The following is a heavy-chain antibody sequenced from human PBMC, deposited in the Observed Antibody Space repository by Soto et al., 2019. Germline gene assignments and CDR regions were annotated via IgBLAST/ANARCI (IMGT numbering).Heavy chain of an antibody. V-gene: IGHV2-5*02. J-gene: IGHJ4*02. CDR1: GFSLSTSGVG. D-gene: IGHD2-21*02. Sequence: QITLKESGPTLVKPTQTLTLTCTFSGFSLSTSGVGVGWIRQPPGKALEWLALIYWDDDKRYSPSLKSRLTITKDTSKNQVVLTMTNMDPVDTATYYCAHRRRRLYGGNSPFDDWGQGTLVTVSS. CDR2: IYWDDDK. CDR3: AHRRRRLYGGNSPFDD.